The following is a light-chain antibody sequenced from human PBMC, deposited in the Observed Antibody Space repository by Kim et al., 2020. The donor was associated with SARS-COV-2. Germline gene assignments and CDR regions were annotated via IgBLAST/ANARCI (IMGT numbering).Light chain of an antibody. CDR1: KRGDKV. V-gene: IGLV3-1*01. Sequence: VYPRKTRRSPRPGDKRGDKVACLHQQNPGQAPLLVLHQGNKRPSGIPERFSGSNSGNTATLTLSGNQAMDEADYYCQAWEGSHAWVFGGGTQLTVL. J-gene: IGLJ3*02. CDR3: QAWEGSHAWV. CDR2: QGN.